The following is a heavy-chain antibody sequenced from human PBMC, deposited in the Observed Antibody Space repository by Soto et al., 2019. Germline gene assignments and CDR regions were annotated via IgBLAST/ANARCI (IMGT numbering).Heavy chain of an antibody. CDR1: GFGFSTYW. CDR3: ARGAKNIYAMDV. V-gene: IGHV3-74*01. CDR2: IKFDGNST. Sequence: GGSLRLSCAPSGFGFSTYWVHWVRQAPEKGQLWVERIKFDGNSTYSADSVKGRFTISRDDAKNTLYLQMNGLRVEDTAVYYCARGAKNIYAMDVWGQGTKVTVSS. J-gene: IGHJ6*02.